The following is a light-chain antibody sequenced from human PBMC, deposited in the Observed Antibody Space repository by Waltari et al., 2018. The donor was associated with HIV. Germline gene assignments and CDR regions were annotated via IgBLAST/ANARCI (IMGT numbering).Light chain of an antibody. CDR1: SSDVGGYNY. Sequence: QSALTQPPSASGSPGQSVTISCTGTSSDVGGYNYVSWYQPHPGKAPKVIIYDVNKRPSGVPDRFSASKSGNTASLSVSGLQAEDEGDYYCSSHAGSNHLVFGGGTKLTVL. J-gene: IGLJ2*01. CDR3: SSHAGSNHLV. CDR2: DVN. V-gene: IGLV2-8*01.